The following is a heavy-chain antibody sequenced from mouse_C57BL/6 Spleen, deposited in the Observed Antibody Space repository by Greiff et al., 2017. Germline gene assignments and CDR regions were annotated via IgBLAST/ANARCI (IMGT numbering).Heavy chain of an antibody. CDR2: IYPRSGNT. CDR3: ARVVLGSRNYAMDY. D-gene: IGHD1-1*01. Sequence: QVQLQQSGAELARPGASVKLSCTASGYTFTSYGISWVQQRPGQGLEWIGEIYPRSGNTYYNEKFKGKATLTADKSSSTAYMELRSLTSEDSAVYFCARVVLGSRNYAMDYWGQGTSVTVSS. V-gene: IGHV1-81*01. J-gene: IGHJ4*01. CDR1: GYTFTSYG.